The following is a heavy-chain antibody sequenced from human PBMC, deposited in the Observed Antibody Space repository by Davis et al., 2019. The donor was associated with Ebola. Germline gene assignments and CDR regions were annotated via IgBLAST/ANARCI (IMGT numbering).Heavy chain of an antibody. J-gene: IGHJ4*02. D-gene: IGHD6-19*01. CDR3: AKQDDSGWYGIDDC. V-gene: IGHV3-30*02. CDR1: GFTLSSFG. CDR2: IRYDGSDK. Sequence: GESLKISCAASGFTLSSFGMNWVRQAPGKGLEWVAFIRYDGSDKYYGDSVKGRFTISRDNSKNTLYLQINSLRPDDTALYYCAKQDDSGWYGIDDCWGQGTLVTVSS.